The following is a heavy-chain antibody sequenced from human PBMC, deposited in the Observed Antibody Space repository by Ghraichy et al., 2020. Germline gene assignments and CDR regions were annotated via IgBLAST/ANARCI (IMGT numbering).Heavy chain of an antibody. CDR2: ISGSTTTI. CDR1: GFTLSNYE. J-gene: IGHJ2*01. D-gene: IGHD2-15*01. CDR3: ARDVGYCSGNNCPYWYFDL. V-gene: IGHV3-48*03. Sequence: GGSLRLSCAASGFTLSNYEMNWVRQAPGKELEWVSYISGSTTTIYYADSVKGRFTISRDNAKNSLYLQMSSLRAEDTAVYYCARDVGYCSGNNCPYWYFDLWGRGTLVTVSS.